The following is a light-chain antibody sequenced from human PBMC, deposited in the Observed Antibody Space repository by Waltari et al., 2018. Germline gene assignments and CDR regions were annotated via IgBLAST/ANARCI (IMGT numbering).Light chain of an antibody. J-gene: IGKJ1*01. CDR3: QQYCTTPWT. Sequence: DIVMTQSPDSLAVSLGERATINCKSSQSVVYSSNNKNFLAWYQQKAGQPPKLLIYWASTRESGVPDRFSGSGSGTDFTLTISSLQAEDVAVYYCQQYCTTPWTFGQGTKVEIE. CDR1: QSVVYSSNNKNF. V-gene: IGKV4-1*01. CDR2: WAS.